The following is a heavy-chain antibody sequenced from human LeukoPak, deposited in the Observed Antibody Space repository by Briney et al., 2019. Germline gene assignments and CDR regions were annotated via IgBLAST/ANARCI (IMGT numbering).Heavy chain of an antibody. V-gene: IGHV1-2*06. D-gene: IGHD3-22*01. Sequence: ASVKVSCKASGYTFTGYYMHWVRQAPGQGLEWIGRINPNSGGTNYAQKFQGRVTMTRDTSISTAYMELSRLRSDDTAVYYCARDLALDYYDSSGLDYWGQGTLVTVSS. CDR1: GYTFTGYY. CDR3: ARDLALDYYDSSGLDY. CDR2: INPNSGGT. J-gene: IGHJ4*02.